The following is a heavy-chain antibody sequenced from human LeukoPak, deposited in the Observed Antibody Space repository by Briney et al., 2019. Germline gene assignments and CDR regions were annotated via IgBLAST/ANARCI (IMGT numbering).Heavy chain of an antibody. Sequence: GGSLRLSCATSGFTFSSYGMHWVRQAPGKGLEWVAVISYDGSNKYYADSVKGRFTISRDNSKNTLYLQMNSLRAEDTAVYYCAKLPGYSYGSYFDYWGQGTLVTVSS. J-gene: IGHJ4*02. CDR2: ISYDGSNK. CDR1: GFTFSSYG. CDR3: AKLPGYSYGSYFDY. V-gene: IGHV3-30*18. D-gene: IGHD5-18*01.